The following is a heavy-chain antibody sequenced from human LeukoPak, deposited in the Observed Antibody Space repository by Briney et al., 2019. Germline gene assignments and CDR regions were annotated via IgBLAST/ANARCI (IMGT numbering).Heavy chain of an antibody. Sequence: GASVKISCKASGYTFTSYYIHWVRQAPGQGLEWMGIIRPSGGRASYPQNFQGRVTMTMDMSASTVHMELSSLTSEDTAMYYCAREPPESFRFDYWAGEPRSPSP. J-gene: IGHJ4*02. D-gene: IGHD3-16*02. CDR2: IRPSGGRA. CDR3: AREPPESFRFDY. CDR1: GYTFTSYY. V-gene: IGHV1-46*01.